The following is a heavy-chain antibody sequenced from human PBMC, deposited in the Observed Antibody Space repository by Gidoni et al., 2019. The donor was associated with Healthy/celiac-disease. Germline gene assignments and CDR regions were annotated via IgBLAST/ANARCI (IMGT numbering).Heavy chain of an antibody. V-gene: IGHV1-69*01. D-gene: IGHD2-21*01. CDR1: GGTFSSYA. J-gene: IGHJ6*02. CDR2: IIPIFGTA. Sequence: QVQLGQSGAEVKKPGSSVKVSCEASGGTFSSYAISWVRQAPGQGLEWMGGIIPIFGTANSAQKFQGRVTITADESTSTDYMELSSLRSEDTGVYYCARKPDCSGGMDVWGQGTTVTVSS. CDR3: ARKPDCSGGMDV.